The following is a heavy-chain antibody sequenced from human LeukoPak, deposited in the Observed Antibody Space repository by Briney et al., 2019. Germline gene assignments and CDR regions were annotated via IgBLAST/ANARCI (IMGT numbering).Heavy chain of an antibody. J-gene: IGHJ6*03. Sequence: SETLSLTCTVSGGSISSATYYWGWIRQPPGKGLEWIGSIYHSGSTYYNPSLKSRVTISVDTSKNQFSLRLSSLTAADTALHYCARDRKYYYHMDVWGNGTSVTVSS. D-gene: IGHD1-14*01. CDR2: IYHSGST. CDR1: GGSISSATYY. CDR3: ARDRKYYYHMDV. V-gene: IGHV4-39*07.